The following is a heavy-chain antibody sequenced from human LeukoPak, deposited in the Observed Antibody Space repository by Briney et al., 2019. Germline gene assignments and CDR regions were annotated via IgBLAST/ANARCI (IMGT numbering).Heavy chain of an antibody. Sequence: GGSLRLSCAASGFTFSSYAMSWVRQAPGKGLEWVSAISGSGGSTYYADSVKGRFTISRDNSKNTLYLQMNSLRAEDTAVYYCAKGIRIMITFGGVIVSDYWGQGTLVTVSS. CDR2: ISGSGGST. J-gene: IGHJ4*02. CDR3: AKGIRIMITFGGVIVSDY. V-gene: IGHV3-23*01. CDR1: GFTFSSYA. D-gene: IGHD3-16*02.